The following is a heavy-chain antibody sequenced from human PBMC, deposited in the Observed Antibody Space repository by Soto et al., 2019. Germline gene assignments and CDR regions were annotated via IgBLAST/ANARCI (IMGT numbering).Heavy chain of an antibody. V-gene: IGHV4-39*01. J-gene: IGHJ4*02. D-gene: IGHD3-10*01. CDR3: ARLRSGSRPNFDY. Sequence: SETLSLTCTVSGGSISSSSYYWGWIRQPPGKGLEWIGSIYYSGSTYYNPSLKSRVTISVDTSKNQFSLKLSSVTAADTAVYYCARLRSGSRPNFDYWGQGTLVTV. CDR1: GGSISSSSYY. CDR2: IYYSGST.